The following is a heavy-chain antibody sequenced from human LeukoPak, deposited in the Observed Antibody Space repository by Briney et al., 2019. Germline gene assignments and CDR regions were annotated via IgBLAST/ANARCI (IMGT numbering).Heavy chain of an antibody. Sequence: PGGSLRLSCAASGFTFSTSNMNWVHQTPEKGLEWVSTITPGGSNMYYHDSVKGRFTISRDNAKNLLFLQMNSLRAEDTAVYYCASWSGSSVLDYWGQGTLVTVSS. J-gene: IGHJ4*02. V-gene: IGHV3-21*01. CDR3: ASWSGSSVLDY. D-gene: IGHD3-3*01. CDR2: ITPGGSNM. CDR1: GFTFSTSN.